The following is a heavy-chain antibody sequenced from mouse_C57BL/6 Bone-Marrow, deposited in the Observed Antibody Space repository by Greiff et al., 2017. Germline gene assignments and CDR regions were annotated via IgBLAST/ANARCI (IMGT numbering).Heavy chain of an antibody. CDR3: ARAGVYYGSSLAWFAY. J-gene: IGHJ3*01. V-gene: IGHV1-59*01. CDR2: IDPSDSYT. D-gene: IGHD1-1*01. Sequence: QVQLQQPGAELVRPGTSVKLSCKASGYTFTSSWMHWVKQRPGQGLEWIGVIDPSDSYTNYNQKFKGKATLTVYTSSSTAYMQLSSLTSEDSAVYYCARAGVYYGSSLAWFAYWGQGTLVTVSA. CDR1: GYTFTSSW.